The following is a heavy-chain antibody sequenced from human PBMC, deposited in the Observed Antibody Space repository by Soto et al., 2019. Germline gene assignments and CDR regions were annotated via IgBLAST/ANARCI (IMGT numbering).Heavy chain of an antibody. D-gene: IGHD3-3*01. CDR1: GFTFSSYS. CDR3: ARALDFWSAYFDY. J-gene: IGHJ4*02. Sequence: GGSLRLSCAASGFTFSSYSMNWVRQAPGKGLEWVSYISSSSSTINYADSVKGRFTISRDNAKNSLYLQMNSLRAEDTAVYYCARALDFWSAYFDYWGQGSLVTVSS. V-gene: IGHV3-48*04. CDR2: ISSSSSTI.